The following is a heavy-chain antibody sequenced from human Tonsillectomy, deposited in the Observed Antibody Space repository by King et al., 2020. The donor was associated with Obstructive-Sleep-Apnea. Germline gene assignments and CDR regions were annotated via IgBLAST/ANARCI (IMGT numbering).Heavy chain of an antibody. J-gene: IGHJ1*01. D-gene: IGHD3-16*01. CDR3: ASQNYVDDTNYDSGYFPY. Sequence: QLVQSGAEVKKPGESLKISCKGFGHSFSTHWVAWVRQMPGKGLEWMGIIYPRDSDTRYSPSFQGQVTISADKSINTAYLQWSGLKASDTAIYYCASQNYVDDTNYDSGYFPYWGQGTPVSVSS. CDR1: GHSFSTHW. CDR2: IYPRDSDT. V-gene: IGHV5-51*01.